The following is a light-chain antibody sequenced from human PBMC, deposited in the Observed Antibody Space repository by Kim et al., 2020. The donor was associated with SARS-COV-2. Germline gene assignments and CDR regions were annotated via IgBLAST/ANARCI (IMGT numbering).Light chain of an antibody. CDR1: RSLVHSDGNIY. V-gene: IGKV2-30*02. Sequence: DAVMTQSPLSLPVTLGQPASISCRSSRSLVHSDGNIYLNWFHHRPGQSPRRLIYAVSNRDSGVPDRFSGSGSDTDFTLKISRVEAEDVGVYYCMQATGWPATFGQGTKVDIK. CDR2: AVS. CDR3: MQATGWPAT. J-gene: IGKJ1*01.